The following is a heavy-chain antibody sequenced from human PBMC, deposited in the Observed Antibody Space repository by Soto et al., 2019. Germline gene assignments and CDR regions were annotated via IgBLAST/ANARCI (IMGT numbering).Heavy chain of an antibody. J-gene: IGHJ5*02. CDR1: GGSISSSY. D-gene: IGHD3-3*01. Sequence: SETLSLTCTVSGGSISSSYWSWIRQPPGKGLEWIGYIYYSGSTNYNPSLKSRVTISVNMSKNQFSLKLSSVTAADTAVYYCARQIFGVVGEFDPWGQGTLVTVSS. CDR3: ARQIFGVVGEFDP. V-gene: IGHV4-59*08. CDR2: IYYSGST.